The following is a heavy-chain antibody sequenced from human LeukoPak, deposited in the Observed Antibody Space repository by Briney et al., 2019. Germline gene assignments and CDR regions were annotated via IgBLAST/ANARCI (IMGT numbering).Heavy chain of an antibody. CDR2: ISWNSGSI. D-gene: IGHD2-2*01. CDR3: ATGSTLDY. V-gene: IGHV3-9*01. J-gene: IGHJ4*02. Sequence: GGSLRLSCAASGFTFDDYAMHWDRQAPGKGLEWVSGISWNSGSIGYADSVKGRFTISRDNAKNSLYLQMNSLRAEDTALYYCATGSTLDYWGQGTLVTVSS. CDR1: GFTFDDYA.